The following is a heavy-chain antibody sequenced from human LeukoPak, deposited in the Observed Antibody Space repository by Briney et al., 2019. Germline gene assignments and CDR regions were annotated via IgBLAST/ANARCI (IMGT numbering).Heavy chain of an antibody. D-gene: IGHD3-9*01. Sequence: ASVKVSCKASGYTFTSYYMHWVGQAPGQGLEWMGIINPSGGSTSYAQKFQGRVTMTRDTSTSTVYMELSSLRSEDTAVYYCARDPLTYYDILTGLPAYQGGAYFDYWGQGTLVTVSS. CDR2: INPSGGST. CDR3: ARDPLTYYDILTGLPAYQGGAYFDY. V-gene: IGHV1-46*01. J-gene: IGHJ4*02. CDR1: GYTFTSYY.